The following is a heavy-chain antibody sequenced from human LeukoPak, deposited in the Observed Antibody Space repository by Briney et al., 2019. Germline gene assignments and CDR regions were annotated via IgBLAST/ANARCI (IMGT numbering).Heavy chain of an antibody. CDR3: ARSSGWYFPFDY. Sequence: SVKVSCKASGGTFSSYAISWVRQAPGQGLEWMGGIIPIFGTANYAQKFQGRVTITADEPTSTAYMELSSLRSEDTAVYYCARSSGWYFPFDYWGQRTLVTVSS. CDR2: IIPIFGTA. D-gene: IGHD6-19*01. J-gene: IGHJ4*02. CDR1: GGTFSSYA. V-gene: IGHV1-69*13.